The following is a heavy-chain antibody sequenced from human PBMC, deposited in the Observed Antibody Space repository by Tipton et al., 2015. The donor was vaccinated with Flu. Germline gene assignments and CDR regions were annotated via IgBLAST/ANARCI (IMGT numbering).Heavy chain of an antibody. V-gene: IGHV1-46*01. CDR2: INPSGGST. CDR3: ARGARGYSSSWYDY. Sequence: QVQLVQSGAEVKKPGASVKVSCQASGNTFTSYYIHWVRQAPGQGLGWMGMINPSGGSTTYAQKFQGRVTMTRDTSTSTVYMELSSLRSEDTAVYYCARGARGYSSSWYDYWGQGTLVTVSS. D-gene: IGHD6-13*01. CDR1: GNTFTSYY. J-gene: IGHJ4*02.